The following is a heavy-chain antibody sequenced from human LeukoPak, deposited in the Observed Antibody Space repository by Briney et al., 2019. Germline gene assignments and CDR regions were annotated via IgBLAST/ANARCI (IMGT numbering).Heavy chain of an antibody. V-gene: IGHV3-21*01. J-gene: IGHJ4*02. D-gene: IGHD2-15*01. CDR3: ARAGYCSGGSCYFDY. CDR2: ISSSSSYI. CDR1: GFTFSSYA. Sequence: GGSLRLSCAASGFTFSSYAMHWVRQAPGKGLEWVSSISSSSSYIYYADSVKGRFTISRDNAKNSLYLQMNSLRAEDTAVYYCARAGYCSGGSCYFDYWGQGTLVTVSS.